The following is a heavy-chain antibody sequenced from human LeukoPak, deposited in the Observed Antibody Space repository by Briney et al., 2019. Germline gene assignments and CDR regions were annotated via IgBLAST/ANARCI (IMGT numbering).Heavy chain of an antibody. CDR2: INHFGRT. V-gene: IGHV4-34*01. CDR3: ARGVQRAALVPPCYFDF. D-gene: IGHD5-18*01. CDR1: DDSYRNYY. Sequence: SETLSLTCTVYDDSYRNYYWTWIRQPPGKGLEWIGEINHFGRTNYSPSLKSRLTMSVGASRNQFSLTLTSVTAADTAVYYCARGVQRAALVPPCYFDFWGQGTLVTVSS. J-gene: IGHJ4*02.